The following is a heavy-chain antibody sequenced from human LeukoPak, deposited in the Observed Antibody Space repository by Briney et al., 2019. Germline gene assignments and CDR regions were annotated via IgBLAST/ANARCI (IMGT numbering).Heavy chain of an antibody. Sequence: GRSLRLSCAASGFTFSSYAMHWVRQAPGKGLEWVAVISYDGSNKYYADSVKGRFTISRDNSKNTLYLQMNSLRAEDTAVYYCVRALQWELTPFDYWGQGTLVTVSS. CDR1: GFTFSSYA. J-gene: IGHJ4*02. D-gene: IGHD1-26*01. CDR2: ISYDGSNK. V-gene: IGHV3-30-3*01. CDR3: VRALQWELTPFDY.